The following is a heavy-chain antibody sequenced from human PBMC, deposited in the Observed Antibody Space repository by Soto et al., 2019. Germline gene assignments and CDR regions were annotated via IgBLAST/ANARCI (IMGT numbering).Heavy chain of an antibody. CDR2: IDPSDSQT. J-gene: IGHJ4*02. Sequence: GESLKISCKGSGYSFAGYWITWVRQKPGKGLEWMGRIDPSDSQTYYSPSFRGHVTISTTKSITTVFLQWSSLRASDTAMYYCARQIYDSDTGPNFQYYFDSWGQGTPVTVSS. V-gene: IGHV5-10-1*01. D-gene: IGHD3-22*01. CDR1: GYSFAGYW. CDR3: ARQIYDSDTGPNFQYYFDS.